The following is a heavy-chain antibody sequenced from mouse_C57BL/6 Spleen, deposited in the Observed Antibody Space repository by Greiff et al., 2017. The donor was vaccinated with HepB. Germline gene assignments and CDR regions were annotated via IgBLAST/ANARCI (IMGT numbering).Heavy chain of an antibody. D-gene: IGHD1-1*01. CDR3: ARDGSSPLYYAMDY. Sequence: VQLQQSGAELVKPGASVKISCKASGYAFSSYWMNWVKQRPGKGLEWIGQIYPGDGDTNYNGKFKGKATLTADKSSSTAYMQLSSLTSEDSAVYFCARDGSSPLYYAMDYWGQGTSVTVSS. V-gene: IGHV1-80*01. CDR2: IYPGDGDT. CDR1: GYAFSSYW. J-gene: IGHJ4*01.